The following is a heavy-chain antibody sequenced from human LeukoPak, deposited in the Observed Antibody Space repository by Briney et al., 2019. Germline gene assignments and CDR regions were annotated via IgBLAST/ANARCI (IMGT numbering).Heavy chain of an antibody. V-gene: IGHV3-7*03. CDR3: ARRNAMDV. CDR1: GFTFSNYW. Sequence: GGTLRLSCAASGFTFSNYWMTWVRQAPGKGLEWVANINRDGSERYYVDSVKGRFTISRDDAKSSLYLQMNSLRAEDTAVYYCARRNAMDVWGQGTTVIVFS. CDR2: INRDGSER. J-gene: IGHJ6*02.